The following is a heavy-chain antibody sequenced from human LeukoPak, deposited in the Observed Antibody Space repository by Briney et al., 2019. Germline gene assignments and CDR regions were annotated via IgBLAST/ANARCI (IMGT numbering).Heavy chain of an antibody. CDR1: GYTFTSYG. V-gene: IGHV1-18*01. J-gene: IGHJ4*02. Sequence: ASVKVSCKASGYTFTSYGISWVRQAPGQGLEWMGWISAYNGNTNYAQKFQGRVTMTRDTSISTAYMELSRLRSDDTAVYYCARGGDRTVTTSLDYWGQGTLVTVSS. CDR3: ARGGDRTVTTSLDY. CDR2: ISAYNGNT. D-gene: IGHD4-11*01.